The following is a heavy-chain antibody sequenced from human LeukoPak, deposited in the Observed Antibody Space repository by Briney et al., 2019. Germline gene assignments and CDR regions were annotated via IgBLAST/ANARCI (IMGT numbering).Heavy chain of an antibody. D-gene: IGHD6-6*01. Sequence: GRSLRLSCAASGFTFSSYSMNWVRQAPGKGLEWVSSISSSSSYIYYADSVKGRFTISRDNAKNSLYLQMNSLRAEDTAVYYCARVGSSSSFFAYFDYWGQGTLVTVSS. CDR3: ARVGSSSSFFAYFDY. CDR2: ISSSSSYI. J-gene: IGHJ4*02. V-gene: IGHV3-21*01. CDR1: GFTFSSYS.